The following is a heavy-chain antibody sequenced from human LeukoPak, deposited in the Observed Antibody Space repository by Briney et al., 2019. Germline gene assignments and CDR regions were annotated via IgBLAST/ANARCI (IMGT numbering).Heavy chain of an antibody. CDR2: ISWDGGST. CDR1: GFTFDDYT. J-gene: IGHJ4*02. Sequence: GGPLRLSCAASGFTFDDYTMHWVRQAPGKGLEWVSLISWDGGSTYYADSVKGRFTISRDNSKNSLYLQMNSLRTEDTALYYCAKGAIVVVPAAYFDYWGQRTLVTVSS. CDR3: AKGAIVVVPAAYFDY. D-gene: IGHD2-2*01. V-gene: IGHV3-43*01.